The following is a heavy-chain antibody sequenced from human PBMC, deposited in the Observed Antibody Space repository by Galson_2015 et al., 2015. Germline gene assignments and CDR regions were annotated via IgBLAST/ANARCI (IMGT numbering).Heavy chain of an antibody. D-gene: IGHD7-27*01. CDR2: INSDGSST. V-gene: IGHV3-74*01. Sequence: SLRLSCAASGFTFSSYWMHWVRHAPGKGLVWVSRINSDGSSTSYADSVKGRFTISRDNAKNTLYLQMNSLRAEDTAVYYCARASWGRGAGWYFDLWGRGTLVTVSS. CDR1: GFTFSSYW. CDR3: ARASWGRGAGWYFDL. J-gene: IGHJ2*01.